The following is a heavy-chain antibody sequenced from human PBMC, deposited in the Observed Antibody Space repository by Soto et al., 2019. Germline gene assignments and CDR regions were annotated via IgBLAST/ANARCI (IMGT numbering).Heavy chain of an antibody. CDR1: GYTFTRYG. CDR3: AMVDVYVTPSPQDV. V-gene: IGHV1-18*01. J-gene: IGHJ6*02. CDR2: INTYNGNT. Sequence: QVQLVQSGAEVKNPGASVKVSCKASGYTFTRYGIGWARQAPGQGLEWMGWINTYNGNTNYAQNVQGRVTLTTDTSTSTAYMELRSLRSTDTAIYYCAMVDVYVTPSPQDVWGQGTTVSVSS. D-gene: IGHD3-16*01.